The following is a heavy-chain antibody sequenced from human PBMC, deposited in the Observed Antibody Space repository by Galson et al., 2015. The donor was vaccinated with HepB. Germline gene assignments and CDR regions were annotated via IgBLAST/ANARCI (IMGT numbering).Heavy chain of an antibody. Sequence: SLRLSCAASGFTFSSYGMHWVRQAPGKGLEWVAVIWYDGSNKYYADSVKGRFTISRDNSKNTLYLQMNSLRAEDTAVYYCARVGVEYYDSSGLGYFQHWGQGTLVTVSS. CDR2: IWYDGSNK. CDR3: ARVGVEYYDSSGLGYFQH. V-gene: IGHV3-33*08. CDR1: GFTFSSYG. J-gene: IGHJ1*01. D-gene: IGHD3-22*01.